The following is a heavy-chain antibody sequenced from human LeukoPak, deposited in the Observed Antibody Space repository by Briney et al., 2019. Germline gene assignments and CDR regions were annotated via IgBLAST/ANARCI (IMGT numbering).Heavy chain of an antibody. D-gene: IGHD1-7*01. CDR3: ATETGNFYFYS. CDR1: GYTLTELS. Sequence: SVKVSCKVSGYTLTELSMHWVRQAAGREGEWVGGFDPEGDEIIYAQRFQGRVTMTEDASTDTAYMELRSLRSEDTAVYYCATETGNFYFYSWGQGTLVTVSS. CDR2: FDPEGDEI. V-gene: IGHV1-24*01. J-gene: IGHJ4*02.